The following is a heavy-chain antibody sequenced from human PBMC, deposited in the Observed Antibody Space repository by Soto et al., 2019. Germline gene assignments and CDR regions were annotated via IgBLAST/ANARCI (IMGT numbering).Heavy chain of an antibody. CDR2: IKQDGSEK. CDR1: GFTFSSYW. CDR3: ASGWVVAAHGAFDI. Sequence: EVQLVESGGGLVQPGGSLRLSCAASGFTFSSYWMSWVRQAPGKGLEWVANIKQDGSEKYYVDSVKGRFTISRDNAKNSLYLQINSLRAEDTAVYYCASGWVVAAHGAFDIWGQGTMVTVSS. J-gene: IGHJ3*02. D-gene: IGHD2-15*01. V-gene: IGHV3-7*03.